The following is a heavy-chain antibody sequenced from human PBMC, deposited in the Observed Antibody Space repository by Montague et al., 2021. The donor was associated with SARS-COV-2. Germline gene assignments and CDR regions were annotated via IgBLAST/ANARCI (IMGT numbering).Heavy chain of an antibody. CDR3: ARGRRILLWFGELFPGGDYYGMDV. CDR1: GGSVSSSGYY. V-gene: IGHV4-39*07. J-gene: IGHJ6*02. D-gene: IGHD3-10*01. Sequence: SETLSLTCTVSGGSVSSSGYYWGWIRQPPGKGLEWIGEINHSGSTXYNPSLKSRVTISVDTSKNQFSLKLSSVTAADTAVYYCARGRRILLWFGELFPGGDYYGMDVWGQGTTVTVSS. CDR2: INHSGST.